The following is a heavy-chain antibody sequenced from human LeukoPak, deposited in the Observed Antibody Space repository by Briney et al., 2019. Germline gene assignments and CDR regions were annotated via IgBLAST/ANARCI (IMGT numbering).Heavy chain of an antibody. CDR2: ISGSGGST. J-gene: IGHJ4*02. CDR1: GFSFSNYA. Sequence: PWGSLRLSCVSSGFSFSNYAMSWVRQAPGKGLEWVSSISGSGGSTHYADSVKGRFTISRDKTKNTLYLQMNSLRAEDTAVYYCAKSAYYDASGYYREYYFDYWGQGTLVTVSS. CDR3: AKSAYYDASGYYREYYFDY. D-gene: IGHD3-22*01. V-gene: IGHV3-23*01.